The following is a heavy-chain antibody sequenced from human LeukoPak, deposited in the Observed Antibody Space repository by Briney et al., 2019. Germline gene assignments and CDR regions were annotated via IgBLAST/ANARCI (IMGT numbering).Heavy chain of an antibody. Sequence: GGSLRLSCAGSGFTFSTYDMHWVRQAPGKGLEWVSIFSYDEFKKSYIDSVKGRFTVSRDTSRNTLYLQMSRLRAEDTAVYYCARGIHASGGYGSGSYYHYWGQGTRVTVSS. V-gene: IGHV3-30*03. CDR1: GFTFSTYD. CDR3: ARGIHASGGYGSGSYYHY. CDR2: FSYDEFKK. D-gene: IGHD3-10*01. J-gene: IGHJ4*02.